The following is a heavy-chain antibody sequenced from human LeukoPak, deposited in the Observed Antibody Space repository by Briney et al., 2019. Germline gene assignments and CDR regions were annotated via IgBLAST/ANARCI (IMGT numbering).Heavy chain of an antibody. CDR2: ISSSSSYI. J-gene: IGHJ4*02. Sequence: GGSLRLSCAASGFTFSSYSMNWVRQAPGKGLEWVSSISSSSSYIYYADSVKGRFTISRDNSKNTLYLQMNSLRAEDTAVYYCAKEMIRSPGYFDYWGQGTLVTVSS. V-gene: IGHV3-21*04. D-gene: IGHD3-10*01. CDR3: AKEMIRSPGYFDY. CDR1: GFTFSSYS.